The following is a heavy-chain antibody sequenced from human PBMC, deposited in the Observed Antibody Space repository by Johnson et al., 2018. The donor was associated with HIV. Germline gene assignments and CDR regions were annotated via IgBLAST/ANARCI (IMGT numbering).Heavy chain of an antibody. V-gene: IGHV3-11*04. CDR3: AKARDATRQTDALDV. J-gene: IGHJ3*01. CDR1: GFIFSDYY. Sequence: QVQLVESGGGVVRPGGSLRLSCAASGFIFSDYYMSWIRQAPGKGLEWVSYISSSGSTIYYADSVKGRFTISRDNAKNSLYLQMNSLRAEDTAVYYCAKARDATRQTDALDVWGQGTMVTVSS. CDR2: ISSSGSTI.